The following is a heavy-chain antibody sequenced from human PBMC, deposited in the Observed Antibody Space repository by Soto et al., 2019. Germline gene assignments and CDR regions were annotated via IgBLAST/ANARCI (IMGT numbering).Heavy chain of an antibody. V-gene: IGHV3-33*01. D-gene: IGHD1-1*01. J-gene: IGHJ4*02. Sequence: QVQLVESGGGVVQPGRSLRLSCAASGFTFSSYGRHWVRQAPGKGLERVAVIWYDGSNKYYADSVKGRFTISRDNSKNTLYLQMNGLRAEDTAVYYCERDERAPDYWGQGTLVTVCS. CDR1: GFTFSSYG. CDR3: ERDERAPDY. CDR2: IWYDGSNK.